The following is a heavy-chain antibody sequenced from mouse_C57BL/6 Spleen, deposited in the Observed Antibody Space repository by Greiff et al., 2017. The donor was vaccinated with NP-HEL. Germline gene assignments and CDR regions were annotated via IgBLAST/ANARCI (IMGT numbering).Heavy chain of an antibody. V-gene: IGHV7-3*01. Sequence: EVQLVESGGGLVQPGGSLSLSCAASGFTFTDYYMSWVRQPPGKALEWFGFIRHEANGYTTAYSASVKGRFTISRYNSQSILYLQMHALRAEDSATYYCARYDGYYVAYWGQGTLVTVSA. D-gene: IGHD2-3*01. CDR2: IRHEANGYTT. J-gene: IGHJ3*01. CDR3: ARYDGYYVAY. CDR1: GFTFTDYY.